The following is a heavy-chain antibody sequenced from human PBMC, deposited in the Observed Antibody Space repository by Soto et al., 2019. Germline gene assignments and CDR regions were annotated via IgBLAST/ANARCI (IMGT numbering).Heavy chain of an antibody. V-gene: IGHV1-69*13. J-gene: IGHJ4*02. CDR2: IIPIFGTA. CDR1: GGTFSSYA. D-gene: IGHD1-7*01. CDR3: AREGLELLSPYDY. Sequence: SVKVSCKASGGTFSSYAISWVRQAPGQGLEWMGGIIPIFGTANYARKFQGRVTITADESTSTAYMELSSLRSEDTAVYYCAREGLELLSPYDYWGQGTLVTVSS.